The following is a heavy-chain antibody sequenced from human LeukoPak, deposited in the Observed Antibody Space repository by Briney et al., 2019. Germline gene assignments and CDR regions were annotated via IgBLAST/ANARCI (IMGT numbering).Heavy chain of an antibody. CDR3: NTEYSGSYLDAFDI. J-gene: IGHJ3*02. CDR2: IKIKTDGRTT. Sequence: PGGSLRLSCAASGFTFSNAWMSWVRQAPGKGLEWVGRIKIKTDGRTTDYAAPVKGRFTISRYDSKNTLYLQMNRLKTEDTAVYYCNTEYSGSYLDAFDIWGQGTMVTVSS. CDR1: GFTFSNAW. V-gene: IGHV3-15*01. D-gene: IGHD1-26*01.